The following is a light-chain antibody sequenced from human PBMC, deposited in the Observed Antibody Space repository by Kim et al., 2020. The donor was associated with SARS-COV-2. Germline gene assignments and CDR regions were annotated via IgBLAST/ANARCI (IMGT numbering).Light chain of an antibody. CDR2: KAS. CDR1: QSILSW. Sequence: DIQMTQSPSTLSASVGDRVTITCRASQSILSWLAWYQQKPGKAPKLLIYKASTLESGVPSRFSGSGSGTEFTLTIASLQPDDFAVYYCQQYKSYSTFGQGTKVDIK. CDR3: QQYKSYST. J-gene: IGKJ1*01. V-gene: IGKV1-5*03.